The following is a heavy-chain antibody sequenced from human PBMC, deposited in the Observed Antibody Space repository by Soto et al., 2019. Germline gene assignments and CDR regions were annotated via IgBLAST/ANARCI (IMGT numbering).Heavy chain of an antibody. Sequence: GGSLRLSCAASGFTFSSYAMSWVRQAPGKGLEWVSAISGSGGSTYYADSVKGRFTISRDNSKNTLYLQMNSLRAEDTAVYYCAKDERNIVVVVAAIIDYWGQGTLVTVSS. J-gene: IGHJ4*02. V-gene: IGHV3-23*01. D-gene: IGHD2-15*01. CDR2: ISGSGGST. CDR1: GFTFSSYA. CDR3: AKDERNIVVVVAAIIDY.